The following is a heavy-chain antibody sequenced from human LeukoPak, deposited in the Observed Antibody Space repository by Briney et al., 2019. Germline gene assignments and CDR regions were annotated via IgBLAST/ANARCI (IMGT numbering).Heavy chain of an antibody. CDR2: FSATDGSA. Sequence: GSLRLSCAASGITFSNYWMHWVRQAPGKGLEWVSAFSATDGSAQYAESVKGRFTISRDNSKNSLYLQMNSLRDEDTAVYYCAKARIAAAGTGAFDVWGQGTMVTVSS. V-gene: IGHV3-23*01. CDR3: AKARIAAAGTGAFDV. CDR1: GITFSNYW. D-gene: IGHD6-13*01. J-gene: IGHJ3*01.